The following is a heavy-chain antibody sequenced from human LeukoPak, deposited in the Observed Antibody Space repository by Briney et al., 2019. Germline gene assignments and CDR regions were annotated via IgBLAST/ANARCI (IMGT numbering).Heavy chain of an antibody. V-gene: IGHV3-53*01. Sequence: GGSLRLSCAASGFTVSSNYMSWVRQAPGKGLEGVSVIYSGGSTYYADSAKGRFTISRDNSKNTLYLQMNSLRAEDTAVYYCARAHDIDDAFDIWGQGTMVTVSS. D-gene: IGHD3-9*01. CDR2: IYSGGST. CDR1: GFTVSSNY. J-gene: IGHJ3*02. CDR3: ARAHDIDDAFDI.